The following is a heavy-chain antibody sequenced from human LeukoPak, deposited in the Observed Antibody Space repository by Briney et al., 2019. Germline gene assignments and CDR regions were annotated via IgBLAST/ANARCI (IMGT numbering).Heavy chain of an antibody. CDR1: GYTFTSYA. V-gene: IGHV7-4-1*02. CDR2: INTNTGNP. J-gene: IGHJ3*02. D-gene: IGHD3-9*01. Sequence: GASVKVSCKASGYTFTSYAMNWVRQAPGQGLEWMGWINTNTGNPTYAQGFTGRFVFSLDTSVSTAYLQISSLKAEDTAVYYCARFLLTGPSGAFDIWGQGTMVTVSS. CDR3: ARFLLTGPSGAFDI.